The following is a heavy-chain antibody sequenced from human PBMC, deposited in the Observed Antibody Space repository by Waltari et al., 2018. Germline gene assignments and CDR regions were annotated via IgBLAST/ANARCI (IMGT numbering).Heavy chain of an antibody. CDR2: ITWNSANI. D-gene: IGHD1-26*01. J-gene: IGHJ3*02. CDR1: GFPFANYA. Sequence: EMQLVESGGGLVQPGRSLRLSCEASGFPFANYAMHWVRQAPGKGLEWVSGITWNSANIGYADSVQGRFTISRDNAKYSLYLQLNSLRAEDTALYYCAKGGGIRDAFDIWGQGTMVTVSS. V-gene: IGHV3-9*01. CDR3: AKGGGIRDAFDI.